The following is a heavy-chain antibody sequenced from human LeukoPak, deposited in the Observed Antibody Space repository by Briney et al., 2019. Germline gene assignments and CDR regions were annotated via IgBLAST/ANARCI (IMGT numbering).Heavy chain of an antibody. Sequence: PSETLSLTCTVSGGSISGYYWSWIRQPPGKGLEWIGYIYHSGSTIYNPSLKSRFTISVDPSKNQFSLKLSSVTAADTAVYYCARDYGGYWGQGTLVTASS. CDR1: GGSISGYY. V-gene: IGHV4-59*12. CDR3: ARDYGGY. D-gene: IGHD4-17*01. J-gene: IGHJ4*02. CDR2: IYHSGST.